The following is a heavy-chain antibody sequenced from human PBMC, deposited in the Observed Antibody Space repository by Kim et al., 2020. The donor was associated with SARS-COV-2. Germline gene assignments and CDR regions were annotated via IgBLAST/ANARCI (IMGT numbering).Heavy chain of an antibody. CDR1: GYTFTSYG. D-gene: IGHD4-17*01. V-gene: IGHV1-18*01. CDR2: ISAYNGNT. CDR3: ARVMVTTVTPPGMDV. J-gene: IGHJ6*02. Sequence: ASVKVSCKASGYTFTSYGISWVRQAPGQGLEWMGWISAYNGNTNYAQKLQGRVTMTTDTSTSTAYMELRSLRSDDTAVYYCARVMVTTVTPPGMDVWGQGTTVTVSS.